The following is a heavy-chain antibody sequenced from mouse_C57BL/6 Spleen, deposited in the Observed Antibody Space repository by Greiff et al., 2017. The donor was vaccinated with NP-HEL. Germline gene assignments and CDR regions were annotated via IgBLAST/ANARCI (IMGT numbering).Heavy chain of an antibody. V-gene: IGHV1-69*01. J-gene: IGHJ3*01. CDR3: ARIGLGDYYGSSWGFAY. Sequence: QVHVKQPGAELVMPGASVKLSCKASGYTFTSYWMHWVKQRPGQGLEWIGEIDPSDSYTNYNQKFKGKSTLTVDKSSSTAYMQLSSLTSEDSAVYYCARIGLGDYYGSSWGFAYWGQGTLVTVSA. CDR1: GYTFTSYW. D-gene: IGHD1-1*01. CDR2: IDPSDSYT.